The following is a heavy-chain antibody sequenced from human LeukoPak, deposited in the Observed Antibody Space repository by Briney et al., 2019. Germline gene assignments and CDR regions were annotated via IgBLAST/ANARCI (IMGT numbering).Heavy chain of an antibody. V-gene: IGHV3-20*04. Sequence: RPGGSLRLSCAASGFTFDDYGMSWVRQAPGKGLEWVSGINWNGGSTGYADSWKGRFTISRDNAKNSLYLQMNSLRAEDTALYYCAKSGASGRYFDYWGQGTLVTVSS. J-gene: IGHJ4*02. D-gene: IGHD2-15*01. CDR1: GFTFDDYG. CDR2: INWNGGST. CDR3: AKSGASGRYFDY.